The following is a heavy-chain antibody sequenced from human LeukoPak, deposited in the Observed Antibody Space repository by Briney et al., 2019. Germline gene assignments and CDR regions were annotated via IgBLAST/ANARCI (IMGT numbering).Heavy chain of an antibody. CDR3: ADFGVVTNWFDP. Sequence: ASVKVSCKVSGYTFTEMSIHWVRQTPGKGLEWLGGIDPESGERVYAQNFRGRVTMSEDTSTDTAYVEVSSLRSEDTAIYYCADFGVVTNWFDPWGQGTLVTVSS. J-gene: IGHJ5*02. CDR1: GYTFTEMS. CDR2: IDPESGER. V-gene: IGHV1-24*01. D-gene: IGHD3-3*01.